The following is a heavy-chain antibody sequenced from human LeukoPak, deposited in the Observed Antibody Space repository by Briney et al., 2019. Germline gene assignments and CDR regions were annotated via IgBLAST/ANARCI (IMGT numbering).Heavy chain of an antibody. CDR1: GGCISSYY. CDR2: IYYSGST. V-gene: IGHV4-59*01. Sequence: PSETLSLTCTVSGGCISSYYWSWIRQPPGKGLEWIAYIYYSGSTNYNPSLKSRVTISVDTSKNQFSLKLSSVTAADTAVYYCASASRYYYYYYMDVWGKGTTVTVSS. J-gene: IGHJ6*03. CDR3: ASASRYYYYYYMDV.